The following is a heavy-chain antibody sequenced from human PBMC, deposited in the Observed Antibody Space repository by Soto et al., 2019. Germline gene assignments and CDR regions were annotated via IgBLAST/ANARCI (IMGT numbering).Heavy chain of an antibody. V-gene: IGHV5-10-1*01. J-gene: IGHJ4*02. CDR2: LDPKDSYT. D-gene: IGHD3-22*01. CDR1: GYTFTDYW. CDR3: ARDYDSSGYWDY. Sequence: GESLKISCRASGYTFTDYWISWVRQMPGKGLEWVGRLDPKDSYTDYSPSFQGHVSISPDQSLNTAHLQMNSLRAEDTAVYYCARDYDSSGYWDYWGQGTLVTVSS.